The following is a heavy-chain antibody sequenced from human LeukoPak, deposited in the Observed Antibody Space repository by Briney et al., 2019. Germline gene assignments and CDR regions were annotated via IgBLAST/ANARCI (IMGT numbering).Heavy chain of an antibody. CDR3: ARSRPNYYGSGSYYTGTTTVWFDP. V-gene: IGHV4-39*01. D-gene: IGHD3-10*01. J-gene: IGHJ5*02. Sequence: SETLSLTCTVSGGSISSSSYYWGWIRQPPGEGLESIGSIYYSGSTYYNPSLKSRVTISVDTSKNQFSLKLSSVTAADTAVYYCARSRPNYYGSGSYYTGTTTVWFDPWGQGTLVTVSS. CDR2: IYYSGST. CDR1: GGSISSSSYY.